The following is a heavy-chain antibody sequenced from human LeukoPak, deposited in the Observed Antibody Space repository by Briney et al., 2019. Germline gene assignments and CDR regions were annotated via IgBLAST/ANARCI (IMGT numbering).Heavy chain of an antibody. CDR3: AAARFLEWPFVY. CDR1: GYTFTSQG. CDR2: ISAYNGNT. J-gene: IGHJ4*02. D-gene: IGHD3-3*01. V-gene: IGHV1-18*01. Sequence: ASVKVSCKASGYTFTSQGISWVRQAPGQGLEWMGWISAYNGNTNYAQKVQGRVTMTTDTSTSTAYMELRSLRSDDTAVYYCAAARFLEWPFVYWGQGTLVTVSS.